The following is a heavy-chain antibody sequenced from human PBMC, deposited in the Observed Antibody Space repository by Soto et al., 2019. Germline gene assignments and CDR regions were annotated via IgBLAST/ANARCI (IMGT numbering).Heavy chain of an antibody. D-gene: IGHD6-19*01. CDR2: ISSSGDNT. V-gene: IGHV3-64D*08. CDR3: TRHMSPNIAVAGT. J-gene: IGHJ4*02. CDR1: GFTFGSYA. Sequence: GGSLRLSCSASGFTFGSYAMHWVRQAPGKGLEYVSAISSSGDNTYYPDSVKGRFTVSRDNSKNTLYLQMSSLRVEDTAVYYCTRHMSPNIAVAGTWGQGTQVTVSS.